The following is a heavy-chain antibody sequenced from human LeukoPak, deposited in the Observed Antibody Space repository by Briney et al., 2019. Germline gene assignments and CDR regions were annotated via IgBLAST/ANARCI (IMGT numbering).Heavy chain of an antibody. D-gene: IGHD3-3*01. CDR2: ISSSSSYI. CDR1: GFTFSSYS. CDR3: ARDRITIFGVVPD. V-gene: IGHV3-21*01. Sequence: GGSLRLSCAAFGFTFSSYSMNWVRQAPGKGLEWVSSISSSSSYIYYADSVKGRFTISRDNAKNSLYLQMNSLRAEDTAVYYCARDRITIFGVVPDWGQGTLVTVSS. J-gene: IGHJ4*02.